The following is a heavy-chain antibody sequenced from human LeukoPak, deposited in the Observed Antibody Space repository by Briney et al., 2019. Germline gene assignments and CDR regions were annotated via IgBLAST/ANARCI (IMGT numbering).Heavy chain of an antibody. Sequence: ASVKVSSKASGYTFTSYGISWVRQAPGQGLEWMGWISAYNGNTNYAQKLQGRVTMTTDTSTSTAYMELRSLRSDDTAVYYCARDRWLKSYYDILTGYFYGMDVWGQGTTVTVSS. CDR2: ISAYNGNT. V-gene: IGHV1-18*01. CDR3: ARDRWLKSYYDILTGYFYGMDV. D-gene: IGHD3-9*01. CDR1: GYTFTSYG. J-gene: IGHJ6*02.